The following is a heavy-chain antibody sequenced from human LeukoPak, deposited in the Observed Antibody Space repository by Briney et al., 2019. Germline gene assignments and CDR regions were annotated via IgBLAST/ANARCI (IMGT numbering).Heavy chain of an antibody. V-gene: IGHV4-39*07. D-gene: IGHD3-22*01. J-gene: IGHJ4*02. CDR2: FHYSGST. CDR1: GGYISSRSYS. Sequence: SETLSLTCSVSGGYISSRSYSWGWIRHSPGKGLEWIGNFHYSGSTYYNPSLKSRVTISVDTSKNQFSLKLSSVTAADTAVYYCARASDSSGYYSSFDYWGQGTLVTVSS. CDR3: ARASDSSGYYSSFDY.